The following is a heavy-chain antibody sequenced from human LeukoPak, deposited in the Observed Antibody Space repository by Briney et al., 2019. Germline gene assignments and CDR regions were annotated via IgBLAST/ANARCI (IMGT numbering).Heavy chain of an antibody. D-gene: IGHD3-10*01. J-gene: IGHJ2*01. V-gene: IGHV4-59*12. Sequence: SETLSLTCTVSGASISSSYWSWIRQPPGKGLEWIGYIYYSGSTNYNPSLKSRVTISVDTSKNQFSLKLSSVTAADTAVYYCARAITMVRGPASYFDLWGRGTLVTVSS. CDR1: GASISSSY. CDR2: IYYSGST. CDR3: ARAITMVRGPASYFDL.